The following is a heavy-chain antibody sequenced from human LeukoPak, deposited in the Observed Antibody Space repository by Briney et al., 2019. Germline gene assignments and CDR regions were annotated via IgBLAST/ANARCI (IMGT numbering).Heavy chain of an antibody. D-gene: IGHD3-3*01. J-gene: IGHJ5*02. Sequence: SVKVSCKASGGTFSSYAISWVRQAPGQGLEWMGGIIPIFGTANYAQKFQGRVTITADESTSTAYMELSSLRSEDTAVYYCARGDSIRFLDCFDPWGQGTLVTVSS. CDR1: GGTFSSYA. CDR3: ARGDSIRFLDCFDP. CDR2: IIPIFGTA. V-gene: IGHV1-69*01.